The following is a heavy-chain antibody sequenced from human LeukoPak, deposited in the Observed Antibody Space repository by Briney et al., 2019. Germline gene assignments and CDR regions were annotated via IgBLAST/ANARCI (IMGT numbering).Heavy chain of an antibody. CDR2: VNPNSGNT. J-gene: IGHJ5*02. CDR1: GYTFTNYD. V-gene: IGHV1-8*01. CDR3: VREPIGVPATQNWFDP. D-gene: IGHD2-2*01. Sequence: ASVKVSCKASGYTFTNYDINWVRQATGQGLEWMGWVNPNSGNTGYAQKFQGRVTMSMNTSINTAYMELSSLRSEDTAVYYCVREPIGVPATQNWFDPWGQGTLVTVST.